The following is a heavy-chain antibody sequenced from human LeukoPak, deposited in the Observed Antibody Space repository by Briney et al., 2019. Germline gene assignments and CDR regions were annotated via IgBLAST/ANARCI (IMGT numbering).Heavy chain of an antibody. Sequence: GGSLRLSCAASGFTFSSYWMSWVRQAPGKGLEWVANIKQDGSEKYYVDSVKGRFTISRDNAKNSLYLQMNSLRAEDTAVYYCAREGGTYCSSTSCFGGFYFDYWGQGTLVTVSS. D-gene: IGHD2-2*01. CDR1: GFTFSSYW. V-gene: IGHV3-7*01. CDR2: IKQDGSEK. J-gene: IGHJ4*02. CDR3: AREGGTYCSSTSCFGGFYFDY.